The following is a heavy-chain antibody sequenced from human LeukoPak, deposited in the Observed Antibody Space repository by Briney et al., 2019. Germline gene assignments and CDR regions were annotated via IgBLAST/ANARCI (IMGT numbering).Heavy chain of an antibody. J-gene: IGHJ6*03. CDR1: GGTFSSYA. V-gene: IGHV1-69*06. D-gene: IGHD3-3*01. Sequence: SVKVSCKASGGTFSSYAISWVRQAPGQGLEWMGGIIPIFGTANYAQKFQGRVTITAGKSTSTAYMELSSLRSEDTAVYYCARDQIFGVVTSSGYYYYMDVWGKGTTVTVSS. CDR2: IIPIFGTA. CDR3: ARDQIFGVVTSSGYYYYMDV.